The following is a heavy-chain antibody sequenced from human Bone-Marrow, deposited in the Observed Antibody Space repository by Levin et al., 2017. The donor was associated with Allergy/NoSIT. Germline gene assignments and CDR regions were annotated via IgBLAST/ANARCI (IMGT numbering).Heavy chain of an antibody. J-gene: IGHJ6*02. V-gene: IGHV1-46*01. Sequence: GESLKISCESSGYTFSNYYVHWVRQAPGQGIEWMAVIFPNGIHTRYYQKFQGRLGVTRDTSTTTVYMEMSSLTSEDTAVYFCASERPNSGGMDVWGQGTTVTVSS. CDR3: ASERPNSGGMDV. CDR1: GYTFSNYY. D-gene: IGHD4-23*01. CDR2: IFPNGIHT.